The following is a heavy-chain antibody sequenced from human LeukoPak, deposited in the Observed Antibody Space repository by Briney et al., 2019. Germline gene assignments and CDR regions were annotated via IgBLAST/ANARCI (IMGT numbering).Heavy chain of an antibody. CDR3: ASYYYDSSGYYRAY. D-gene: IGHD3-22*01. J-gene: IGHJ4*02. Sequence: GGSLRLSCAASGFTVSSNYMSWVRQAPGKGLEWVSVIYSGGSTYYADSVKGRFTISRDNSKNTLYLQMNSLRAEDTAVYYCASYYYDSSGYYRAYWGQGTLVTVSS. CDR2: IYSGGST. CDR1: GFTVSSNY. V-gene: IGHV3-66*01.